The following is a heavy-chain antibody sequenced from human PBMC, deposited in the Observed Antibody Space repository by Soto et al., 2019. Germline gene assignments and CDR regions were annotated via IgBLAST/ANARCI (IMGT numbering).Heavy chain of an antibody. CDR2: INAGNGNT. D-gene: IGHD1-26*01. Sequence: GASVKVSCKASGYTFTSYAVHWVRQAPGQRLEWMGWINAGNGNTKYSQKFQGRVTITRDTSASTAYMELSSLRSEDTAVYYCARIGQWELPGYYYYGMDVWGQGTKVTVSS. V-gene: IGHV1-3*01. J-gene: IGHJ6*02. CDR3: ARIGQWELPGYYYYGMDV. CDR1: GYTFTSYA.